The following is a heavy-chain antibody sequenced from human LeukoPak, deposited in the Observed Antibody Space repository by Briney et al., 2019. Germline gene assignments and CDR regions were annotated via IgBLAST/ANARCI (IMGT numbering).Heavy chain of an antibody. CDR2: IYSGGST. V-gene: IGHV3-53*01. CDR3: AKQGDFWSGSSVDY. CDR1: GFTVSSNY. Sequence: GGSLRLSCAASGFTVSSNYMSWVRQAPGKGLEWVSVIYSGGSTYYADSVKGRFTISRDNSKNTLYLQMNSLRAEDTAVYYCAKQGDFWSGSSVDYWGQGTLVTVSS. D-gene: IGHD3-3*01. J-gene: IGHJ4*02.